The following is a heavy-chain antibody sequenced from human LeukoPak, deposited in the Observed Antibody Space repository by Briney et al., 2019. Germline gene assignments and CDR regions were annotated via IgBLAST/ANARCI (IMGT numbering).Heavy chain of an antibody. V-gene: IGHV4-59*01. CDR1: GGFNSSYY. Sequence: SETLSLIRTVSGGFNSSYYWSWIRQHPGKGLEWIGYIYYCGSTNYNPSLKSRVTISVDTSKNQFSLKLSSVTAADTAVYYCAREDDILTRGFDPGGQGNLVTVSS. D-gene: IGHD3-9*01. CDR3: AREDDILTRGFDP. J-gene: IGHJ5*02. CDR2: IYYCGST.